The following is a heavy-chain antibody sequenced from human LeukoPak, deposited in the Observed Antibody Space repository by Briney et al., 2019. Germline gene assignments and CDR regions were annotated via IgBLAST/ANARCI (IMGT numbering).Heavy chain of an antibody. CDR3: VRGGTVIVDSSAP. J-gene: IGHJ5*02. V-gene: IGHV4-30-2*01. Sequence: PSETLSLTCAVSGGSISSGGYSWSWIRQPPGKGLEWIGYIFYSGRTYYNPSLKSRVTISVDRSKNQFSLKLSSVTAADTAVYYCVRGGTVIVDSSAPWGQGLLVTVSS. CDR2: IFYSGRT. CDR1: GGSISSGGYS. D-gene: IGHD2-8*02.